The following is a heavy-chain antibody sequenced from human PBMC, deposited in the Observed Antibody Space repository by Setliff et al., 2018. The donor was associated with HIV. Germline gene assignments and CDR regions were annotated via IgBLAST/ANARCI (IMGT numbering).Heavy chain of an antibody. D-gene: IGHD6-6*01. CDR3: AAALSQGSSSGVGMDV. V-gene: IGHV1-58*02. CDR2: IVVGSGNT. J-gene: IGHJ6*02. Sequence: RASEKVPRKASGFTFTSSAMQWVRQARGQRLEWIGWIVVGSGNTNYAQKFQERVTITRDMSTSTAYMELSSLGSEDTAVYYCAAALSQGSSSGVGMDVWGQGTTVTVSS. CDR1: GFTFTSSA.